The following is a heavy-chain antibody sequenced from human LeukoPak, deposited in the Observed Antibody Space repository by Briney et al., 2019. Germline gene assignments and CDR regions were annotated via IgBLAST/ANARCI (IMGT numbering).Heavy chain of an antibody. CDR3: ARKGYDYGWFDP. V-gene: IGHV4-39*07. J-gene: IGHJ5*02. Sequence: TSETLSLTCTVSGGSISSSSYYWGWIRQPPGKGLEWIGEIYHSGSTNYNPSLKSRVTISVDKSKNEFSLKLSSVTAADAAVYYCARKGYDYGWFDPWGQGTLVTVSS. CDR1: GGSISSSSYY. D-gene: IGHD5-12*01. CDR2: IYHSGST.